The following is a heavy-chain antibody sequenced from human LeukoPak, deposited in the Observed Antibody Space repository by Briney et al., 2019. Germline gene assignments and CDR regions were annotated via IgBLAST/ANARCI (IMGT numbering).Heavy chain of an antibody. D-gene: IGHD3-10*01. V-gene: IGHV3-11*04. CDR3: ARDRGNSHYYNMDV. J-gene: IGHJ6*02. Sequence: GGSLRLSCAASGFTFSDHYMSWIRQAPGKGLEWVSYISPSGSTIYYADSVKGRFTISRDNSRNTLYLQMNSLRVEDTAVFYCARDRGNSHYYNMDVWGQGTTVTVSS. CDR2: ISPSGSTI. CDR1: GFTFSDHY.